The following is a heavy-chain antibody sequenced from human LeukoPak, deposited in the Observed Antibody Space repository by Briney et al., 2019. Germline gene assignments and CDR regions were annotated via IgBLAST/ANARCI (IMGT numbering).Heavy chain of an antibody. D-gene: IGHD6-13*01. CDR2: IYTSGST. CDR1: GGSISSGDYY. Sequence: SQTLSLTCTVSGGSISSGDYYWSWIRQPPGKGLEWIGRIYTSGSTNYNPSLKSRVTMSVDTSKNQFSLKLSSVTAADTAVYYCAREGESSLAYWGQEPWSPSPQ. J-gene: IGHJ4*01. V-gene: IGHV4-61*02. CDR3: AREGESSLAY.